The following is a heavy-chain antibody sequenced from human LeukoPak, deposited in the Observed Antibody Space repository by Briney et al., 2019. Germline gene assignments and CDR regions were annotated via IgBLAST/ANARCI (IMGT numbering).Heavy chain of an antibody. J-gene: IGHJ5*02. D-gene: IGHD4-17*01. Sequence: PSETLSLTSTVSGGSISSYDWSWIRQPPGKGLEWIGFIRYSGSTNYNPSLKSRVTISVDTSKNQFSLRLTSVTAADTAVYYCARYGSAHWFDPWGQGTLVSVSS. CDR3: ARYGSAHWFDP. V-gene: IGHV4-59*01. CDR1: GGSISSYD. CDR2: IRYSGST.